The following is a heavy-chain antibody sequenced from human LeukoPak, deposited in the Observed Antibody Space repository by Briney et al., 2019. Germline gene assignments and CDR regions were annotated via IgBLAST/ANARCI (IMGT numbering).Heavy chain of an antibody. CDR3: ASTFSAAQFPGGFDP. CDR1: GFTFSSYS. CDR2: ISSSSSTI. Sequence: PGGSLRLSCAASGFTFSSYSMNWVRQAPGKGLEWVSYISSSSSTIYYADSVKGRFTISRDNAKNSLYLQMNSLRAEDTAVYYCASTFSAAQFPGGFDPWGQGTLVTVSS. J-gene: IGHJ5*02. D-gene: IGHD6-6*01. V-gene: IGHV3-48*01.